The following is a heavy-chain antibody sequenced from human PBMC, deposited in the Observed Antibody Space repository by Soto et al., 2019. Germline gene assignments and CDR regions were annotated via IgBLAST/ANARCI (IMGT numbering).Heavy chain of an antibody. Sequence: EVQLVESGGALVQPGGYLRLSCAASGFTLSNYDMHWVRQATGKGLEWVSAIGPAGDTYYPGSVKGRFTISRENAKNSLYLQMNSLRAGDTAVYYCARSRGADFDYWGQGTLVTVSS. CDR3: ARSRGADFDY. V-gene: IGHV3-13*04. D-gene: IGHD3-10*01. J-gene: IGHJ4*02. CDR2: IGPAGDT. CDR1: GFTLSNYD.